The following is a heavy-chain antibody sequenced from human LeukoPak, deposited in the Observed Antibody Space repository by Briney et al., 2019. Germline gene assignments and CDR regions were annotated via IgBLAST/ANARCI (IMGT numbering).Heavy chain of an antibody. Sequence: PSETLSLTCTVSGGSISSSSYYWGWIRQPPGKGLEWIGYIYYSGSTNYNPSLKSRVTISVDTSKNQFSLKLSSVTAADTAVYYCARGSEVLGCCWFDPWGQGTLVTVSS. D-gene: IGHD7-27*01. J-gene: IGHJ5*02. CDR2: IYYSGST. CDR1: GGSISSSSYY. CDR3: ARGSEVLGCCWFDP. V-gene: IGHV4-61*05.